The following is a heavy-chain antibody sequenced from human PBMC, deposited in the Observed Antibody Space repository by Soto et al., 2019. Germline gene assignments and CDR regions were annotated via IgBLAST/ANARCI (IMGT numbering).Heavy chain of an antibody. CDR2: ISAYNGNT. Sequence: ASVKVSCKAPGYTFTSYGISWVRQAPGQGLEWMGWISAYNGNTNYAQKLQGRVTMTTDTSTSTAYMELRSLRSDDTAVYYCARMKKDIVLMVYAIFEGVFDYWGQGTLVTVSS. D-gene: IGHD2-8*01. CDR1: GYTFTSYG. CDR3: ARMKKDIVLMVYAIFEGVFDY. J-gene: IGHJ4*02. V-gene: IGHV1-18*01.